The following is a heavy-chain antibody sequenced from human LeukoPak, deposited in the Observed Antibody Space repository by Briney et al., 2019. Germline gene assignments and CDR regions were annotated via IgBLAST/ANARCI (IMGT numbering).Heavy chain of an antibody. J-gene: IGHJ3*02. D-gene: IGHD3-10*01. CDR3: ASFLHGSGTRSPGDAFGI. CDR1: GGSISSYY. V-gene: IGHV4-59*01. CDR2: IYYSGST. Sequence: SETLSLTCTVSGGSISSYYWSWIRQPPGKGLEWIGYIYYSGSTNYNPSLKSRVTISVDTSKNQFSLKLSSVTAADTAVYYCASFLHGSGTRSPGDAFGIWGQGTMVTISS.